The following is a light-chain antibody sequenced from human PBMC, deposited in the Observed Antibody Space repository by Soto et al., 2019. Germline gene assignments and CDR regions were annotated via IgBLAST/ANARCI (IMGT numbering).Light chain of an antibody. CDR3: SSYASSNTMV. J-gene: IGLJ2*01. CDR2: EVT. CDR1: SSDVGDYDY. Sequence: QLVLTQPASVSGSPGQSITISCTGTSSDVGDYDYVSWYQQHPGKAPKLMIYEVTYRPSGVSNRFSASKSGNTASLTISGLQAEDEADYYCSSYASSNTMVFGGGTKLTVL. V-gene: IGLV2-14*01.